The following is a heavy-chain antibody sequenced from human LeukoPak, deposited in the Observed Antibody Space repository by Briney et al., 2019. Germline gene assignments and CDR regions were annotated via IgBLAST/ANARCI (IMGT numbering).Heavy chain of an antibody. Sequence: PSETLSLTCVVSGDSISSTTYFWGWIRQPPGKGLEYIGTMHYSGGSDCNPSLKSRVTISVDTSKNHFFLKLTSVTAADTAVYYCASSGTYIIVAGAFDIWGQGTMVTVSS. CDR1: GDSISSTTYF. J-gene: IGHJ3*02. D-gene: IGHD3-10*01. CDR2: MHYSGGS. CDR3: ASSGTYIIVAGAFDI. V-gene: IGHV4-39*01.